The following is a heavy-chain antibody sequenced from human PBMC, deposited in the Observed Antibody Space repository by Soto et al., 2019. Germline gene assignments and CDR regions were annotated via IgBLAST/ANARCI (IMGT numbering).Heavy chain of an antibody. CDR3: ARVYCSGGICYLGVVWYYDYMDV. J-gene: IGHJ6*03. CDR1: GYTFTSYG. Sequence: QVQLVQSGAEVKKPGASVKVSCKASGYTFTSYGVSWVRQAPGQGLEWMGWSSAYNGNTNYAQKLQGRVPMTTDTSTSTDYMELRSLRSDDTAVDYCARVYCSGGICYLGVVWYYDYMDVLGKGTTVTVSS. D-gene: IGHD2-15*01. V-gene: IGHV1-18*01. CDR2: SSAYNGNT.